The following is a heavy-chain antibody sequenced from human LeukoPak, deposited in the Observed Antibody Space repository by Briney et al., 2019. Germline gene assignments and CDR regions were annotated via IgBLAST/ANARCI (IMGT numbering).Heavy chain of an antibody. CDR2: IYHSGST. CDR1: GYSISSGYY. CDR3: ARRAYSAAYWKHFDY. V-gene: IGHV4-38-2*02. Sequence: KPSETLSLTCTVSGYSISSGYYWGWIRQPPGKGLEWIGSIYHSGSTYYNSSLKSRVTISVDTSKNQFSLKLNSVTAADTAVYFCARRAYSAAYWKHFDYWGQGTLVTVSS. D-gene: IGHD1-1*01. J-gene: IGHJ4*02.